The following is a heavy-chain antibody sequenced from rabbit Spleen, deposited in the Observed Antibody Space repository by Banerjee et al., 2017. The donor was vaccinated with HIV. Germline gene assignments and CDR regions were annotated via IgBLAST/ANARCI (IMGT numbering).Heavy chain of an antibody. D-gene: IGHD8-1*01. CDR1: GFDFSSNA. CDR2: VAAGVSFTT. V-gene: IGHV1S45*01. J-gene: IGHJ6*01. CDR3: ARDSGTSFSSYGMDL. Sequence: QEQLVESGGGLVQPEGSLTLTCTASGFDFSSNAVCWVRQPPGKGPEWIACVAAGVSFTTYYATWAKGRFTISKTSSTTVTLQMTSLTAADTATYFCARDSGTSFSSYGMDLWGPGTLVTVS.